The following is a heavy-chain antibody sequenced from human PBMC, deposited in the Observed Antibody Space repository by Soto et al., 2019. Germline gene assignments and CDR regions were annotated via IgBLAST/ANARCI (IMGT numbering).Heavy chain of an antibody. CDR2: ISGSGGST. CDR1: GFTFSSYA. V-gene: IGHV3-23*01. Sequence: GGSLRLSCAASGFTFSSYAMSWVRQAPGKGLEWVSAISGSGGSTYYADSVKGRFTISRDNSKNTLYLQMNSLRAEDTAVYYCASYRKAGGLLRFLEWSPFMDVWGKGTTVTVSS. J-gene: IGHJ6*03. CDR3: ASYRKAGGLLRFLEWSPFMDV. D-gene: IGHD3-3*01.